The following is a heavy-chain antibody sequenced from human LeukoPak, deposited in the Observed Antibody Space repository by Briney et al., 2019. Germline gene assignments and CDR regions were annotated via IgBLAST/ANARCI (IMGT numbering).Heavy chain of an antibody. D-gene: IGHD3-22*01. V-gene: IGHV3-23*01. CDR2: ISGSGGST. Sequence: GRSLRLSCAASGFTFSSYAMSWVRQAPGKGLEWVSAISGSGGSTYYADSVKGRFTISRDNSKNTLYLQMNSLRAEDTAVYYCARPITMIVVVTPFNWGQGTLVTVSS. J-gene: IGHJ4*02. CDR3: ARPITMIVVVTPFN. CDR1: GFTFSSYA.